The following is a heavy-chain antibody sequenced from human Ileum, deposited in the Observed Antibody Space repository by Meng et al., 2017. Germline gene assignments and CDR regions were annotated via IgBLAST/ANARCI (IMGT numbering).Heavy chain of an antibody. D-gene: IGHD2/OR15-2a*01. CDR3: ASSTSGPELNY. V-gene: IGHV4-30-2*01. CDR2: IYQVGST. J-gene: IGHJ4*02. CDR1: GGSISSSAYS. Sequence: HLQLQESGSGLVTSSHTLSLTCTVSGGSISSSAYSWTWIRQPPGKGLEWIGYIYQVGSTNYNPSLKSRVTIFVDTSKNQFSLKLTSVTAADTAVYYCASSTSGPELNYWGQGTLVTVSS.